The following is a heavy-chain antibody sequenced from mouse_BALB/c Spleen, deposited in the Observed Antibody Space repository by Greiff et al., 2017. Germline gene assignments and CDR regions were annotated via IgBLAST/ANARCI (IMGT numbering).Heavy chain of an antibody. CDR3: TLYYGSSYDY. V-gene: IGHV1-15*01. CDR1: GYTFTDYE. CDR2: IDPETGGT. D-gene: IGHD1-1*01. Sequence: QVHVKQSGAELVRPGASVTLSCKASGYTFTDYEMHWVKQTPVHGLEWIGAIDPETGGTAYNQKFKGKATLTADKSSSTAYMELRSLTSEDSAVYYCTLYYGSSYDYWGQGTTLTVSS. J-gene: IGHJ2*01.